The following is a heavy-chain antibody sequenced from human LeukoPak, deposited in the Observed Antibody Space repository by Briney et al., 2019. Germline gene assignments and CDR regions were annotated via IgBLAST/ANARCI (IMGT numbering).Heavy chain of an antibody. J-gene: IGHJ4*02. Sequence: GGSLRLSCAASGFTFSSYAMSWVRQAPGKGLEWVSAISGSGGSTYYADSVKGRFTISRDNSKNTLYLQMNSLGAEDTAVYYCAKSYDCVWGSYRYKLSYFDYWGQGTLVTVSS. V-gene: IGHV3-23*01. D-gene: IGHD3-16*02. CDR2: ISGSGGST. CDR1: GFTFSSYA. CDR3: AKSYDCVWGSYRYKLSYFDY.